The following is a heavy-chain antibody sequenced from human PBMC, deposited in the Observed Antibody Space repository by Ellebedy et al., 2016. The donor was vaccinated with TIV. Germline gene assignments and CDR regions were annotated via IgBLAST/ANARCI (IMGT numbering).Heavy chain of an antibody. D-gene: IGHD2-15*01. CDR1: GFTFSSYS. CDR2: ISSSSSTI. V-gene: IGHV3-48*02. J-gene: IGHJ4*02. Sequence: PGGSLRLSCAASGFTFSSYSMNRVRQAPGKGLEWVSYISSSSSTIHYADSVKGRFTISRDNAKNSLYLHINSLRDEDTAVYYCVRDSSGGSRHFDYWGQGTLVTVSS. CDR3: VRDSSGGSRHFDY.